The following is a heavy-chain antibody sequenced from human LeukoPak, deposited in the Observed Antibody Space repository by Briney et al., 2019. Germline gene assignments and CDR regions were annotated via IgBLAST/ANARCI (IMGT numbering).Heavy chain of an antibody. CDR1: GFTFSYYY. V-gene: IGHV3-11*04. J-gene: IGHJ3*02. CDR3: AREDGCTNGVFYPDAFDI. Sequence: GGSLRLSCAASGFTFSYYYMGWIRQAPGKGLEWVSYISSSGDVIHYADSVKGRFTISRDNAKDSLFLEMNSLRAEDTAVYYCAREDGCTNGVFYPDAFDIWGQGTMVTVSS. CDR2: ISSSGDVI. D-gene: IGHD2-8*01.